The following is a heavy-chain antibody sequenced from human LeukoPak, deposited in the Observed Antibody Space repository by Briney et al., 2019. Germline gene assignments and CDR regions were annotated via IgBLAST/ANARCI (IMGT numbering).Heavy chain of an antibody. Sequence: ASVKVSCKASEGTFSSYAISWVRQAPGQGLEWMGGIIPIFGTANYAQKFQGRVTITADKSTSTAYMELSSLRSEDTAVYYCASSRGLRYFDWLLYGGSHYGMDVWGKGTTVTVSS. V-gene: IGHV1-69*06. J-gene: IGHJ6*04. CDR2: IIPIFGTA. D-gene: IGHD3-9*01. CDR3: ASSRGLRYFDWLLYGGSHYGMDV. CDR1: EGTFSSYA.